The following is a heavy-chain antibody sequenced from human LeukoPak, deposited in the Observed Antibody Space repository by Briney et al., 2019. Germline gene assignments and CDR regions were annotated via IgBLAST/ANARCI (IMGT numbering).Heavy chain of an antibody. CDR1: GGSISSGDYY. D-gene: IGHD3-3*01. J-gene: IGHJ6*02. CDR2: ISYSGRT. V-gene: IGHV4-30-4*01. Sequence: SETLSLTCTVSGGSISSGDYYWSWIRPPPGKGLEWIVYISYSGRTYYNPSLKSRVTISVDMSKNQFSLKLSSVTAADTAVYYCARAFIPPHYEFGSGYGMDVWGLGTTVTVSS. CDR3: ARAFIPPHYEFGSGYGMDV.